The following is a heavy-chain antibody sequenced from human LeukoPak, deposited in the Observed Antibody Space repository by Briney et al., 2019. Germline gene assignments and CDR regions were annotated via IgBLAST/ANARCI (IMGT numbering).Heavy chain of an antibody. J-gene: IGHJ5*02. V-gene: IGHV1-46*01. CDR2: INPNGGTT. D-gene: IGHD6-6*01. Sequence: ASVNVSCKASGYTFIRHWMHWVRQAPGQGLEWMGIINPNGGTTVYAQKFQGRVTLTRDMSTSTLYMELSSLRSEDTAVYYCARDSSSSASWWFDPWGQGTLVTVSS. CDR1: GYTFIRHW. CDR3: ARDSSSSASWWFDP.